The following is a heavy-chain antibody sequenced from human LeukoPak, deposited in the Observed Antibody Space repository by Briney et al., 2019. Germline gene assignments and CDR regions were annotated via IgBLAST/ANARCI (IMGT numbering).Heavy chain of an antibody. CDR1: GFTFGTYV. Sequence: GGSLRLSCAASGFTFGTYVMPWVRQAPGKGLEWVAVIAHDESQKFYADSVKGRSTISRDNSKNTLYLQMNSLRTEDTAVYSCAKDLGDSSSWYLDYWGRGTLVTVSS. CDR3: AKDLGDSSSWYLDY. J-gene: IGHJ4*02. D-gene: IGHD6-13*01. V-gene: IGHV3-30*18. CDR2: IAHDESQK.